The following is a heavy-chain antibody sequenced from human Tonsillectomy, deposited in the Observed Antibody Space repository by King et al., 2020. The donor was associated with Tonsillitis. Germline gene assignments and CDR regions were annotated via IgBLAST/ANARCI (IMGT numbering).Heavy chain of an antibody. CDR3: ARDGTQSYFDY. CDR2: ISSSSSYI. Sequence: VQLVESGGGLVKPGGSLRLSCAASGFTFSTYSMNWVRQAPGKGLEWVSTISSSSSYIYYADSVKGRFTISRDNAKNSLYLQMKSLSAEDTAVYYCARDGTQSYFDYWGQGTLVTVSS. D-gene: IGHD1-26*01. V-gene: IGHV3-21*01. CDR1: GFTFSTYS. J-gene: IGHJ4*02.